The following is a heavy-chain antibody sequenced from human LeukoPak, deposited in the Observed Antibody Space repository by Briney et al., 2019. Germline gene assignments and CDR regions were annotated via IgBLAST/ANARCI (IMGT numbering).Heavy chain of an antibody. V-gene: IGHV3-7*01. D-gene: IGHD3-22*01. CDR1: GFTFSKYW. Sequence: GGSLRLSCAASGFTFSKYWLTWVRQAPGKGLEWVANIKEDGGEIYYVDSVKGRFTISRDNAKNTLNLQMNSLRAEDTAVYYCARDLGQYYDTSDNWFDPWGQGTLVTVSS. CDR3: ARDLGQYYDTSDNWFDP. CDR2: IKEDGGEI. J-gene: IGHJ5*02.